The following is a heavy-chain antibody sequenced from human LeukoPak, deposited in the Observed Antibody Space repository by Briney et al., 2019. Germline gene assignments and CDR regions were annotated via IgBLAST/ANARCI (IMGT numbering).Heavy chain of an antibody. Sequence: ASVKVSCKTSGYTFNAYYMHWVRQAPGQGLEWMGMINPNDGSTSYAQRLRGRVTMTRDTSTSTFYMELSTLRYEDTAIYYYARGSYYYMDVWGKGTTVTISS. J-gene: IGHJ6*03. CDR1: GYTFNAYY. CDR2: INPNDGST. V-gene: IGHV1-46*02. CDR3: ARGSYYYMDV.